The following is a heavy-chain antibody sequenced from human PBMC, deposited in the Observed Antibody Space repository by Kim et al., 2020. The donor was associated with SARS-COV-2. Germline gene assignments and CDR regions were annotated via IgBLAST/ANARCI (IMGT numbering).Heavy chain of an antibody. V-gene: IGHV1-46*01. D-gene: IGHD1-26*01. Sequence: ASVKVSCKASGYTFTSYYMHWVRQAPGQGLEWMGIINPSGGSTSYAQKFQGRVTMTRDTSTSTVYMELSSLRSEDTAVYYCARDRGAIVGATFYVGYYYYYGMDVWGQGTTVTVSS. J-gene: IGHJ6*02. CDR3: ARDRGAIVGATFYVGYYYYYGMDV. CDR1: GYTFTSYY. CDR2: INPSGGST.